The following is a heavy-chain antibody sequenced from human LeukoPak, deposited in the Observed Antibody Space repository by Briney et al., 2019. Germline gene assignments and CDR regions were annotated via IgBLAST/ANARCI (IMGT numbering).Heavy chain of an antibody. CDR1: GGSISSSSYY. V-gene: IGHV4-39*01. J-gene: IGHJ4*02. Sequence: TSETLSLTCTVSGGSISSSSYYWGWIRQPPGKGLEWIGSVSYSGNTYYNPSLNSRLTISVDTSKNQFSLKLSSVTAADTAVYFCAYYDTSGQTDKDYWGQGTLVTVSS. CDR2: VSYSGNT. CDR3: AYYDTSGQTDKDY. D-gene: IGHD3-22*01.